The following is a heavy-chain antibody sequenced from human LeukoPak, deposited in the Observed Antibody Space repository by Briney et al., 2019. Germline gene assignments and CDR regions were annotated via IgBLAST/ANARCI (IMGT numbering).Heavy chain of an antibody. CDR2: ISAYNGNT. V-gene: IGHV1-18*01. J-gene: IGHJ5*02. CDR3: ARGRDCSGGSCPLDP. CDR1: GYTFTSYG. Sequence: VASVKVSCKASGYTFTSYGISWVRQAPGQGFEWMGWISAYNGNTNDAQKLQGRVTMTTDTSTSTAYMELRSLRSDDTAVYYCARGRDCSGGSCPLDPWGQGTLVTVSS. D-gene: IGHD2-15*01.